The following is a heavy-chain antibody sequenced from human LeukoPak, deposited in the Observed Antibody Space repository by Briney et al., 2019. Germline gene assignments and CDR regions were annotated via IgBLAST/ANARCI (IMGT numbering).Heavy chain of an antibody. V-gene: IGHV3-23*01. CDR1: GFTFSGYA. Sequence: GSLRLSCAASGFTFSGYAMAWIPQAPGKGLEWVPSITITGSSPSYADSVKGSFIVSRDNSENTLYLQMNSLRAEDTAVYFCAKSSSSWSYYFNYWGQGTLVTVSS. CDR3: AKSSSSWSYYFNY. J-gene: IGHJ4*02. CDR2: ITITGSSP. D-gene: IGHD6-13*01.